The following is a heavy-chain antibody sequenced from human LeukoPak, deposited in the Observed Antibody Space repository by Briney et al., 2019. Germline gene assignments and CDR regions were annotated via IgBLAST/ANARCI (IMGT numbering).Heavy chain of an antibody. CDR1: GGAISSYY. CDR3: ARDGLYDSSGYYMDS. CDR2: IYYSGGT. V-gene: IGHV4-59*01. J-gene: IGHJ4*02. D-gene: IGHD3-22*01. Sequence: SETLSLTCTVSGGAISSYYWSWIPQPPGKGLEWIGYIYYSGGTKYNPSLMSRVTISVDRAQSQFSLSLSSATAADTAVYYCARDGLYDSSGYYMDSWGQGTLVIVSS.